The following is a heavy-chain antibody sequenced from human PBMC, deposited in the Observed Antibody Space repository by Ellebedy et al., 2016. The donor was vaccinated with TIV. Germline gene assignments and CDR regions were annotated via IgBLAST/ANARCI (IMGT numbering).Heavy chain of an antibody. J-gene: IGHJ6*02. Sequence: GESLKISXAASGFTFSSYSMNWVRQAPGKGLEWVSSISSSSSYIYYADSVKGRFTISRDNAKNSLYLQMNSLRAEDTAVYYCARMLSRSDSYYYYGMDVWGQGTTVTVSS. CDR1: GFTFSSYS. V-gene: IGHV3-21*01. D-gene: IGHD3-16*02. CDR3: ARMLSRSDSYYYYGMDV. CDR2: ISSSSSYI.